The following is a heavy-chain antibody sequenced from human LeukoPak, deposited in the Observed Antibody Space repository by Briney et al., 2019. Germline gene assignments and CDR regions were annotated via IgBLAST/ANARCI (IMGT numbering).Heavy chain of an antibody. Sequence: PSETLSPTCTVYGGSFSGYYWSWIRQPPGKGLEWIGEIYHSGSTNYNPSLKSRVTISIDTSKNQFSLKVSSVTAADTAVYYCAGDSYGYALGYWGQGTLVTVSS. D-gene: IGHD5-18*01. CDR2: IYHSGST. J-gene: IGHJ4*02. CDR1: GGSFSGYY. V-gene: IGHV4-34*01. CDR3: AGDSYGYALGY.